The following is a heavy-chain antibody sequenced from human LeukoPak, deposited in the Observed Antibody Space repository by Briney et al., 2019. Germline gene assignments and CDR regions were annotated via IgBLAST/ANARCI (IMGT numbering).Heavy chain of an antibody. J-gene: IGHJ4*02. V-gene: IGHV4-34*03. D-gene: IGHD3-3*01. CDR3: IGNGYYSLEY. CDR2: INHSGST. Sequence: PSETLSLTCAVSGGSFSGYYWSWIRQPPGKGLEWIGEINHSGSTYYNPSLKSRVIISVDKSKNQFSLKLSSVTAADTAVYYCIGNGYYSLEYWGQGTLVTVSS. CDR1: GGSFSGYY.